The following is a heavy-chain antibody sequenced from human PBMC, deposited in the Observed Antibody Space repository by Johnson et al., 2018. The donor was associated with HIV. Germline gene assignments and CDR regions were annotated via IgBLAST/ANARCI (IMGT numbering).Heavy chain of an antibody. D-gene: IGHD6-19*01. CDR1: GFTFSTYG. CDR2: ISYDGRNK. CDR3: ARAPHPQWQWLPPGAFDI. V-gene: IGHV3-30*19. J-gene: IGHJ3*02. Sequence: QMLLVESGGGVVQPGRSLRLSCAASGFTFSTYGMHWVRQAPGKGLVWVAVISYDGRNKYYADSVKGRFTISRDNSKNTLYLQMNSLRAEDTAVYYCARAPHPQWQWLPPGAFDIWGQGTMVTVSS.